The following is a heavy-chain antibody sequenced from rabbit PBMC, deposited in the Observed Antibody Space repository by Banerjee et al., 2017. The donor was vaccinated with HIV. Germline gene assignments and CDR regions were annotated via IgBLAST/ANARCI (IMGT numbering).Heavy chain of an antibody. D-gene: IGHD2-1*01. CDR1: GIDFSSHW. CDR2: INTSSGNT. Sequence: QEQLEESGGDLVKPGASLTLTCTASGIDFSSHWMCWVRQAPGKGLEWIACINTSSGNTVYANGAKGRFTISKPSSTSVTLQVTSLTAADTATYFCARFRYDDYYFNLWGPGTLVTVS. J-gene: IGHJ4*01. V-gene: IGHV1S45*01. CDR3: ARFRYDDYYFNL.